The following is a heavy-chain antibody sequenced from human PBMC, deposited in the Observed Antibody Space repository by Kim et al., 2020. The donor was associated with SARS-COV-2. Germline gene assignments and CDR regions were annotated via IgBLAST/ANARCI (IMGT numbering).Heavy chain of an antibody. J-gene: IGHJ4*02. CDR2: ISGSGGST. CDR1: GFSFRRSA. CDR3: ANLPVVGYCSSTSCYVPN. V-gene: IGHV3-23*01. D-gene: IGHD2-2*01. Sequence: GGSLRLSCAASGFSFRRSALSWVRQAPGKGLEWVSAISGSGGSTYYADSVKGRFTISRDNSKNTLYLQMNSLRAEDTAVYYCANLPVVGYCSSTSCYVPNWGQGTLVTVSS.